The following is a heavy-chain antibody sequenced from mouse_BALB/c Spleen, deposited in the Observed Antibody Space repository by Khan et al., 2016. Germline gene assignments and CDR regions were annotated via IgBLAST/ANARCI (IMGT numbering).Heavy chain of an antibody. CDR3: ARGGTMPYAMDD. J-gene: IGHJ4*01. Sequence: EVQLQESGPGLVKPSQSLSLTCSVTGYSITSGYYCNWIRQFPGNKLDWMGYISYDGSNNYNPSLKHRISIPRDTPTNQLFLTLNSVTTEDTATDYCARGGTMPYAMDDWGQGTSVTVSS. CDR1: GYSITSGYY. CDR2: ISYDGSN. V-gene: IGHV3-6*02.